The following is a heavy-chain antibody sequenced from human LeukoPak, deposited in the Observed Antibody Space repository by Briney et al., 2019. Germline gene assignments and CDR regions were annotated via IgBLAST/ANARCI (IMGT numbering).Heavy chain of an antibody. Sequence: PGGSLRLSCAASGFNLHRHAMSWVRQTPGKGLEWVADIRSDSSTTAYADSVKGRFTISRDNSKMTLYLQMNSLRAEDTAVYYCTKDLVLPSYQPFDYWGPGTLVTVSS. CDR2: IRSDSSTT. J-gene: IGHJ4*02. CDR1: GFNLHRHA. CDR3: TKDLVLPSYQPFDY. D-gene: IGHD2-2*01. V-gene: IGHV3-23*01.